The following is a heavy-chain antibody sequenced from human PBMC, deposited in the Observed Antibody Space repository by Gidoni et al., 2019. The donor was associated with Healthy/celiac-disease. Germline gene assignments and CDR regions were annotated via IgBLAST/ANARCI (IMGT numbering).Heavy chain of an antibody. J-gene: IGHJ4*02. D-gene: IGHD4-17*01. CDR3: ARAPRDYGDYYFDY. Sequence: EWIGRIYTSGSTNYNPSLKSRVTISVDTSKNQFSLKLSSVTAADTAVYYCARAPRDYGDYYFDYWGQGTLVTVSS. V-gene: IGHV4-61*02. CDR2: IYTSGST.